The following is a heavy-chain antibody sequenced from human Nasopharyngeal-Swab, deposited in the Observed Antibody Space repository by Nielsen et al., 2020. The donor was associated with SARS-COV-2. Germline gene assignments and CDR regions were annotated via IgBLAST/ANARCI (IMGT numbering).Heavy chain of an antibody. V-gene: IGHV3-23*01. Sequence: GESLKISCAASGFTFSSYAMSWVRQAPGKGLEWVSAISGSGGSTYYADSVKGRFTISRANSKNTLYLQRNSLIAEYTAANYWAKGGSAEGLAFSYYGMDVWGQGTTVTVSS. D-gene: IGHD6-19*01. CDR1: GFTFSSYA. CDR2: ISGSGGST. J-gene: IGHJ6*02. CDR3: AKGGSAEGLAFSYYGMDV.